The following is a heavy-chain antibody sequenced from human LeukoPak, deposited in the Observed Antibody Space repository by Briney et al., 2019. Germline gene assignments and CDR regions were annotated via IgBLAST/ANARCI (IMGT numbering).Heavy chain of an antibody. Sequence: GGSLRLSCLASGFTFSTFAMIWVRQPPGKGLEWVSSIFPSGGEIHYADSVRGRFTISRDNSKSILSLQMNSLRAEDTAVYYCAKDPTHYRVWDDYDSTVLSYWGQGTLVTVSS. CDR2: IFPSGGEI. D-gene: IGHD3-22*01. V-gene: IGHV3-23*01. CDR3: AKDPTHYRVWDDYDSTVLSY. J-gene: IGHJ4*02. CDR1: GFTFSTFA.